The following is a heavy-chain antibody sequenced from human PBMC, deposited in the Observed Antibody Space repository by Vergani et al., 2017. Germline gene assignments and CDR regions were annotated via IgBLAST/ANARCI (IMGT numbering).Heavy chain of an antibody. CDR1: GFTFSSYG. CDR2: ISYDGSNK. J-gene: IGHJ4*02. Sequence: QVQLVESGGGVVQPGRSLRLSCAASGFTFSSYGMHWVRQAPGKGLEWVAVISYDGSNKYYADSVKGRLTSSRDNSKNTLDLQMNSLRAEDTAVYYCAKDCRDFDWVYIDYWGQGTLVTVSS. D-gene: IGHD3-9*01. CDR3: AKDCRDFDWVYIDY. V-gene: IGHV3-30*18.